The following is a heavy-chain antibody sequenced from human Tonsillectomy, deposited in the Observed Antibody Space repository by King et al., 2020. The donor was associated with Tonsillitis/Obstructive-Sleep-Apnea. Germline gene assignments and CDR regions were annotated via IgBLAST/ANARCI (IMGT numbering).Heavy chain of an antibody. Sequence: VQLVESGSELKKPGASVKLSCKASGYTFTSYAINWVRQAPGQGIEWMGWTNTNTGNPTYAQGFTGRFGFSLATSVSTAHLQISSLKAEDTAVYYCARDLLGPDWGFDYWGQGALVTVSS. D-gene: IGHD3-16*01. V-gene: IGHV7-4-1*02. CDR2: TNTNTGNP. CDR1: GYTFTSYA. J-gene: IGHJ4*02. CDR3: ARDLLGPDWGFDY.